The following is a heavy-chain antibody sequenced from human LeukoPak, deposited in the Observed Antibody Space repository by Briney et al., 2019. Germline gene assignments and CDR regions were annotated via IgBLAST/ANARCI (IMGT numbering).Heavy chain of an antibody. D-gene: IGHD4-11*01. V-gene: IGHV4-34*01. J-gene: IGHJ6*02. CDR2: INHSGNT. Sequence: SETLSLTCAVYGGSFSGYYWSRIRQPPGKGLEWIGEINHSGNTNYNPSLKSRVTISVDTSKSQFSLKLSSVTAADTAVYYCARGGVTVTGYYYGMDVWGQGTTVTVSS. CDR3: ARGGVTVTGYYYGMDV. CDR1: GGSFSGYY.